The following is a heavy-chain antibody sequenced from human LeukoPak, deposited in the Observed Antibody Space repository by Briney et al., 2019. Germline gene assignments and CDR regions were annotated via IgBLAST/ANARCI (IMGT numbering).Heavy chain of an antibody. CDR1: GGSISSGGYY. D-gene: IGHD2-2*02. Sequence: SETLSLTCTVSGGSISSGGYYWSWIRQHPGKGLEWIGYIYYSGSTNYNPSLKSRVTISVDTSKNQFSLKLSSVTAADTAVYYCARDLQYCSSTSCYSPGWFDPWGQGTLVTVSS. J-gene: IGHJ5*02. CDR2: IYYSGST. V-gene: IGHV4-61*08. CDR3: ARDLQYCSSTSCYSPGWFDP.